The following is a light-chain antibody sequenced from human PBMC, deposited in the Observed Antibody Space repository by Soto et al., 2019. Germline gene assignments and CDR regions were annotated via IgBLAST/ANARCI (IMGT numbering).Light chain of an antibody. CDR3: QQYNQWPT. J-gene: IGKJ4*01. CDR2: GTS. Sequence: EIVLTQSPATLSVSPGERATLSCRASQSVSTNLAWYQRKPGQAPRLLIYGTSTRATGIPARFSGSGSGTEFSLTISSLQSEDFAFYYWQQYNQWPTFGGGTTVEIK. CDR1: QSVSTN. V-gene: IGKV3-15*01.